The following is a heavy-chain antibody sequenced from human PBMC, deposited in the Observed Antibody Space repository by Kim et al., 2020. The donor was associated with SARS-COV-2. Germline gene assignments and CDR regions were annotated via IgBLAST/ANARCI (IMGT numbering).Heavy chain of an antibody. J-gene: IGHJ4*02. V-gene: IGHV3-11*03. CDR1: GFTFSDYY. CDR3: ARHLIDMYSSSWFDY. CDR2: ISSSSSYT. Sequence: GGSLRLSCAASGFTFSDYYMSWIRQAPGKGLEWVSYISSSSSYTNYADSVKGRFTISRDNAKNSLYLQMNSLRAEDTAVYYCARHLIDMYSSSWFDYWGQGTLVTVSS. D-gene: IGHD6-13*01.